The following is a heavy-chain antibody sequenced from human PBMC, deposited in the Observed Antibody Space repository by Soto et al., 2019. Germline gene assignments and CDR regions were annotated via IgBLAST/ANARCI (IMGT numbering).Heavy chain of an antibody. CDR1: GGSISSYY. Sequence: PSETLSLTCTVSGGSISSYYWSWIRQPPGKGLEWIGYIYYSGSTNYNPSLKSRVTISVDTSKNQFSLKLSSVTAADTAVYYCARGPPFIAARRGYCYYGMDVWGQGTTVTVSS. D-gene: IGHD6-6*01. CDR2: IYYSGST. CDR3: ARGPPFIAARRGYCYYGMDV. V-gene: IGHV4-59*01. J-gene: IGHJ6*02.